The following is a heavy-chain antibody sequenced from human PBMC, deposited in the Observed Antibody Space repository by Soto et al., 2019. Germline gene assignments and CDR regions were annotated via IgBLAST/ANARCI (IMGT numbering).Heavy chain of an antibody. CDR2: ISYSRST. V-gene: IGHV4-59*11. D-gene: IGHD3-16*01. Sequence: PSETLSLTCTVSGASMSSHYWTWLRQSPGKGLEWIGYISYSRSTYYNPSHKSRVTISADTSRNQFSLKLSAVISADTAVYYCARADPDDSVGYWGQGTLVTVSS. J-gene: IGHJ4*02. CDR3: ARADPDDSVGY. CDR1: GASMSSHY.